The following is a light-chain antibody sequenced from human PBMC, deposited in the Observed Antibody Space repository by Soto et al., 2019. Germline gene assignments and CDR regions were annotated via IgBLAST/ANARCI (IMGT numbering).Light chain of an antibody. J-gene: IGLJ1*01. CDR2: DVS. CDR1: SSDVGGYNY. Sequence: QSVLTQPASVSGSPGQSITISCTGTSSDVGGYNYVSWHQQHPGKAPKLMIYDVSNRPSGVSNRFSGSKSGNTASLTIFGLQAEDEADYYCSSYTSSSTFYVFGSWSKVTVL. CDR3: SSYTSSSTFYV. V-gene: IGLV2-14*01.